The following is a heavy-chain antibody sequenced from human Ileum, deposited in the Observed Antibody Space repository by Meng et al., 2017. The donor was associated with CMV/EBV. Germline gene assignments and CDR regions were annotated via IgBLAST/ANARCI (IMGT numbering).Heavy chain of an antibody. CDR1: GFTFDKYW. V-gene: IGHV3-7*01. J-gene: IGHJ4*02. CDR2: IKQDGSEK. CDR3: ARWGGEKSTSGFDY. Sequence: GESLKISCAASGFTFDKYWITWVRQAPGKGLEWVANIKQDGSEKNYVDSVKGRFTISRDNSNNSVYLQMSSLRAEDTSVYYCARWGGEKSTSGFDYWGQGKLVNVAS. D-gene: IGHD2/OR15-2a*01.